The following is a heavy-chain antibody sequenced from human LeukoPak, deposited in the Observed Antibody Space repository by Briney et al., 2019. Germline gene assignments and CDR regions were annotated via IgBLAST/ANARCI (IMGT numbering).Heavy chain of an antibody. CDR1: GFTFSSYA. Sequence: GGSLRLSCAASGFTFSSYAMHWVRQAPGKGLEWVAVISYDGSNKYYADSVKGRFTISRDNSKNTLYLQMNSLRAEDTAVYYCARDLETHGSGSFDYWGQGTLVTVSS. J-gene: IGHJ4*02. V-gene: IGHV3-30-3*01. D-gene: IGHD1-26*01. CDR2: ISYDGSNK. CDR3: ARDLETHGSGSFDY.